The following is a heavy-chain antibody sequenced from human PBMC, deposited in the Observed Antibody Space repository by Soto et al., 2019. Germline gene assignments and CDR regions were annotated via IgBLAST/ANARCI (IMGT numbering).Heavy chain of an antibody. CDR3: ARDMSRIRYFDWFLARSHYYGMDV. D-gene: IGHD3-9*01. CDR2: ISYDGSDK. Sequence: PGGSLRLSCAASGFTFSSYAMHWVRQAPGKGLEWVALISYDGSDKDYADSVKGRFTISRDNSRNTLFLQMNSLRAEDTAVYYCARDMSRIRYFDWFLARSHYYGMDVWGQGTTVTVSS. J-gene: IGHJ6*02. V-gene: IGHV3-30-3*01. CDR1: GFTFSSYA.